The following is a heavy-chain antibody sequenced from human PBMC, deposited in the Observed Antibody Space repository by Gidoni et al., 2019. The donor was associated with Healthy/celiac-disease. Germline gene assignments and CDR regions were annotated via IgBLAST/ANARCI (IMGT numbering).Heavy chain of an antibody. Sequence: QVQLVQFGAEVKKPGASVKVSCKASGYTFTSYDINWVRQATGQGLEWMGWMNPNSGNTGYAQKFQGRVTMTRNTSISTAYMELSSLRSEDMAVYYCARASGYSYGSKYWGQGTLVTVSS. CDR1: GYTFTSYD. CDR2: MNPNSGNT. V-gene: IGHV1-8*01. D-gene: IGHD5-18*01. CDR3: ARASGYSYGSKY. J-gene: IGHJ4*02.